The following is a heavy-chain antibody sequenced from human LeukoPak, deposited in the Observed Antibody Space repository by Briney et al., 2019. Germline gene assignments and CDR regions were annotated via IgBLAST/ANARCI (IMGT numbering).Heavy chain of an antibody. V-gene: IGHV4-4*02. CDR3: ARHESMVMSGRGGFDY. D-gene: IGHD5-18*01. CDR2: IYHSGST. J-gene: IGHJ4*02. Sequence: SETLSLTCAVSGGSISSSNWWSWVRQPPGKGLEWIGEIYHSGSTNYNPSLKSRVTISVDKSKNQFSLKLSSVTAADTAVYYCARHESMVMSGRGGFDYWGQGTLVTVSS. CDR1: GGSISSSNW.